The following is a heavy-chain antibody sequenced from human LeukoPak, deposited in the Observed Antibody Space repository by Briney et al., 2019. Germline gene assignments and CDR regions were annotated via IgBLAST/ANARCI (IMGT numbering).Heavy chain of an antibody. Sequence: GGSLRLSCAASGFTFSNYAMNWVRQAPGKGLEWVSAISGSGGSTYYADSVKGRFTIFRDNSKNTLYLQMNSLRVDDTAVYYRARRDIVVVVSASDYWGQGTLVTVSS. J-gene: IGHJ4*02. CDR1: GFTFSNYA. CDR2: ISGSGGST. D-gene: IGHD2-15*01. CDR3: ARRDIVVVVSASDY. V-gene: IGHV3-23*01.